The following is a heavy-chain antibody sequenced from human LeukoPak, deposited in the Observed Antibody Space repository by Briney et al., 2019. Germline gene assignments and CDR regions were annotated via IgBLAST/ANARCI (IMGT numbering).Heavy chain of an antibody. CDR2: IYYSGTT. Sequence: SETLSLTCTVSSDSISSYYWSWVRQPPGKGLEWIGYIYYSGTTNYNPSLKSRVTISVDTSKNQFSLKLTSVTAADTAVYYCARNYYYGMDVWGQGTTVTVSS. J-gene: IGHJ6*02. CDR1: SDSISSYY. CDR3: ARNYYYGMDV. V-gene: IGHV4-59*01.